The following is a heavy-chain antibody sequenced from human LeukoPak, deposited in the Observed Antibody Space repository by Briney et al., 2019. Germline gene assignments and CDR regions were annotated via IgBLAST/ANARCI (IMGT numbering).Heavy chain of an antibody. J-gene: IGHJ4*02. D-gene: IGHD1-26*01. Sequence: ASVKVSCKASGYTFTGYYMHWVRQAPGQGLEWMGWINPNSGGTNYAQEFQGRVTMTRDTSISTAYMELSRLRSDDTAVYYCARAFGGSLLGGFDYWGQGTLVTVSS. V-gene: IGHV1-2*02. CDR2: INPNSGGT. CDR1: GYTFTGYY. CDR3: ARAFGGSLLGGFDY.